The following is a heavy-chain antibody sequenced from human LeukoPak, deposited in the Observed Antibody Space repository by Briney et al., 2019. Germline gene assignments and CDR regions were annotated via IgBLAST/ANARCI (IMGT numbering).Heavy chain of an antibody. D-gene: IGHD4-17*01. J-gene: IGHJ4*02. V-gene: IGHV3-33*01. CDR3: AREAYGDYELLVDY. CDR1: VFTFSSYG. CDR2: IWYDGSNK. Sequence: GWPLRLSCAASVFTFSSYGMLWSRQAPGKGLESVGGIWYDGSNKYYAYSVKGRFTISRDNSKNTLYLQMNSLRAEDTAVYYCAREAYGDYELLVDYWGQGTLVTVSS.